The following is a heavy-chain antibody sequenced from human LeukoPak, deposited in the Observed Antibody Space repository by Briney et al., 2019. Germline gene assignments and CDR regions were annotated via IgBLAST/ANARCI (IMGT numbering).Heavy chain of an antibody. CDR1: GYTFTSYG. J-gene: IGHJ5*02. V-gene: IGHV1-18*01. CDR3: ARIFLSVVAPKRWFDP. CDR2: ISAYNGNT. Sequence: SVKVSCKASGYTFTSYGISWVRQAPGQGLEWMGWISAYNGNTNYAQKLQGRVTMTTDTSTSTAYMELRSLRSDDTAVYYCARIFLSVVAPKRWFDPWGQGTLVTVSS. D-gene: IGHD4-23*01.